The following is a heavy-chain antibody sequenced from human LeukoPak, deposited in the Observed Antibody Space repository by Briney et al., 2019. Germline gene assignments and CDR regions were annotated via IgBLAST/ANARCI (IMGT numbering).Heavy chain of an antibody. CDR3: ARKAYGLDV. CDR1: GFTFSSYA. J-gene: IGHJ6*04. V-gene: IGHV3-7*03. Sequence: PGRSLRLSCAASGFTFSSYAMHWVRQAPGKGLEWVANIKQDGSEEYYVDSVKGRFTISRDNGKNSLYLQMNSLRAEDTAVYYCARKAYGLDVWGKGTTVTVSS. CDR2: IKQDGSEE.